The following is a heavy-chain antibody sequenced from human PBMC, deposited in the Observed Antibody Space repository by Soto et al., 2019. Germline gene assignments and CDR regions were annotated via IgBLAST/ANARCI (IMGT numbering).Heavy chain of an antibody. CDR1: EFTFSSYW. D-gene: IGHD2-2*01. CDR3: ARDLGAPGRGSAVGYYYHYGMDV. J-gene: IGHJ6*02. Sequence: EVQLVESGGGLVQPGGSLRLSCAASEFTFSSYWMNWVRQAPGKGLEWVANIKEDGSEKYYVDSVKGRFTISRDNAKNSLYLQMNSLRGEETAVYYCARDLGAPGRGSAVGYYYHYGMDVWGQGTTVTVS. V-gene: IGHV3-7*05. CDR2: IKEDGSEK.